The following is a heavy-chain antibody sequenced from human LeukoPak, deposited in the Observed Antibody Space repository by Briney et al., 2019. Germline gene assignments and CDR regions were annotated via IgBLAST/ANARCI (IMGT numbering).Heavy chain of an antibody. CDR3: ARAGTTPTGGVYYYYGLDV. CDR1: GGSISSSY. CDR2: IYYSGIT. Sequence: SETLSLNCTVSGGSISSSYWSWIRQPPGKGLEWMGYIYYSGITNYNPSLKSRVSISLDASKNQFSLKLYSVTAADTAVYYCARAGTTPTGGVYYYYGLDVWGQGTTVTVSS. J-gene: IGHJ6*01. D-gene: IGHD1-7*01. V-gene: IGHV4-59*01.